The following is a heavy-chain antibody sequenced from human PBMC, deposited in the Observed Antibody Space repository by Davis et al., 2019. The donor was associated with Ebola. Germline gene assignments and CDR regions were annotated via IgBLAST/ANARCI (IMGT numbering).Heavy chain of an antibody. CDR2: ISYDGSNK. J-gene: IGHJ4*02. CDR1: GFTFSSYA. D-gene: IGHD2-2*01. V-gene: IGHV3-30-3*01. Sequence: GESLKISCAASGFTFSSYAMSWVRQAPGKGLEWVAVISYDGSNKYYADSVKGRFTISRDNSKNTLYLQMNSLRAEDTAVYYCAKGHCSSTSCSVDYWGQGTLVTVSS. CDR3: AKGHCSSTSCSVDY.